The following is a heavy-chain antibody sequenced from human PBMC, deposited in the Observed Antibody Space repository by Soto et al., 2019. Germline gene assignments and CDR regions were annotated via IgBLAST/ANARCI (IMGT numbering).Heavy chain of an antibody. J-gene: IGHJ6*02. CDR2: IRDSGDT. V-gene: IGHV4-59*08. CDR3: ARLNGYCVSTSCHGYYGMDG. D-gene: IGHD2-2*03. CDR1: GGSISSHN. Sequence: SETLSLTCSDSGGSISSHNWGWIRLPPGKGLEWIGYIRDSGDTSYNPSLNSRVTMSLDTSKKEFSLKLTSVTAADTAVYYCARLNGYCVSTSCHGYYGMDGWGQGTTVTFSS.